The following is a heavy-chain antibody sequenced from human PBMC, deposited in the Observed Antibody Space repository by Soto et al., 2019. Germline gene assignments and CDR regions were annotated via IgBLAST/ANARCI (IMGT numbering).Heavy chain of an antibody. Sequence: QITLKESGPTLVKPTQTLTLTCTFSGFSLSTSGVGVDWIRQPPGKALEWLALIYWDDDKRYSPCLKSRLNITKDTSKNQVVLTMTNMDPVDTATYYCAHRLTGDWFDPWGQGTLVTVSS. CDR1: GFSLSTSGVG. V-gene: IGHV2-5*02. CDR3: AHRLTGDWFDP. CDR2: IYWDDDK. J-gene: IGHJ5*02. D-gene: IGHD3-9*01.